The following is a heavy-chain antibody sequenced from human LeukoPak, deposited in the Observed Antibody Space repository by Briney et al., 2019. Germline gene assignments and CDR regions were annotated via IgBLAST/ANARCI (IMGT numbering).Heavy chain of an antibody. CDR2: IIPIFGIA. V-gene: IGHV1-69*04. D-gene: IGHD1-26*01. J-gene: IGHJ4*02. Sequence: SVKVSCKASGGTFSSYAISWVRQAPGQGLEWLGRIIPIFGIADYAQKFQGRVTITADKSTSTAYMELSSLRSEDTAVYYCARMGGSYYEALDYWGQGTLVTVSS. CDR1: GGTFSSYA. CDR3: ARMGGSYYEALDY.